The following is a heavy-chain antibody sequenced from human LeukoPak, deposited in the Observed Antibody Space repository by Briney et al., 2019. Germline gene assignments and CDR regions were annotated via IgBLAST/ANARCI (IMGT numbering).Heavy chain of an antibody. CDR3: ARLNRGVGMYRYYFDY. CDR1: GYTLTGYY. J-gene: IGHJ4*01. CDR2: INPNSGGT. Sequence: ASVKVSCKAAGYTLTGYYMHWVRQAPGQGLEWMGWINPNSGGTSYAQKFQGRVTMTRDTSISTAYMELSRLRSDDTAVYYCARLNRGVGMYRYYFDYWGHGSLVAVSS. V-gene: IGHV1-2*02. D-gene: IGHD3-10*01.